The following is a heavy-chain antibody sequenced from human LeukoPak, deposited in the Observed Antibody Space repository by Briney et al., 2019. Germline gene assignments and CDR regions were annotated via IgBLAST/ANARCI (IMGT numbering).Heavy chain of an antibody. J-gene: IGHJ4*02. D-gene: IGHD2/OR15-2a*01. V-gene: IGHV3-74*01. CDR3: VSFYETY. CDR1: GNYW. CDR2: INSDGSWT. Sequence: GGSLKLSCAASGNYWMHWVRQAPGKGLVWVSHINSDGSWTSYADSVKGRFTISKDNAKNTVYLQMNSLRAEDTAVYYCVSFYETYWGRGTLVTVSS.